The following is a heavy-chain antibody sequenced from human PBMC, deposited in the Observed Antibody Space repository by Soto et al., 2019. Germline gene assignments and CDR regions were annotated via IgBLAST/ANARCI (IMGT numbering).Heavy chain of an antibody. CDR1: GGSISSYY. Sequence: SETLSLTCTVSGGSISSYYWSWIRQPPGKGLEWIGYIYYSGSTNYNPSLKSRVTISVDTSKNQFSLKLSSVTAADTAVYYCARDQPLLYSFDYYGMDVWGQGTTVTISS. CDR3: ARDQPLLYSFDYYGMDV. D-gene: IGHD2-2*02. V-gene: IGHV4-59*01. J-gene: IGHJ6*02. CDR2: IYYSGST.